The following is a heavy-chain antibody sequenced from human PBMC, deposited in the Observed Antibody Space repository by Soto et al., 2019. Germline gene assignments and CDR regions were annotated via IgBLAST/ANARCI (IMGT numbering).Heavy chain of an antibody. V-gene: IGHV4-4*02. CDR1: GGSMSSSNW. Sequence: QVQLQESGPGLVKTSGTLSLTCTVSGGSMSSSNWWNWVRQSPGKGLEWIGEAQHSGRTNYNPSLKSRVTIPVDKSKNHFSPKLSPVTPADPAVYYCARSEATGLDYWGQGTLVTVSS. CDR3: ARSEATGLDY. J-gene: IGHJ4*02. D-gene: IGHD1-26*01. CDR2: AQHSGRT.